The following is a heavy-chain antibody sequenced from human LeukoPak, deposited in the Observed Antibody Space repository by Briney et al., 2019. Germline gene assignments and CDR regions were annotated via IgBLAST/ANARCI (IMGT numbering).Heavy chain of an antibody. CDR3: ARVGGHSNSHYYYYMDV. D-gene: IGHD4-11*01. CDR2: IYYRGST. CDR1: GGSISSGDYY. V-gene: IGHV4-30-4*08. J-gene: IGHJ6*03. Sequence: SETLSLTCTVSGGSISSGDYYWSWIRQPPGKGLEWIGYIYYRGSTYYNPSLKSRVTISVDTSKNQFSLKLSSVTAADTAVYYCARVGGHSNSHYYYYMDVWGKGTTVTVSS.